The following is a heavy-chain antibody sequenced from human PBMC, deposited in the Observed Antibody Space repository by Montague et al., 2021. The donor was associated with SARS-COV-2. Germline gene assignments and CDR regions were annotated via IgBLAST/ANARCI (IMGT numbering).Heavy chain of an antibody. CDR1: GFTFGDYG. V-gene: IGHV3-20*04. Sequence: SRRLSCAASGFTFGDYGMSWVRQAPGKGLEWVSGINWNGGSTGYADSVKGRFTISRDNAKNSLYLQMNSLRAEDTALYYCARVMSGYSGCDLRLIYYYHGMDVWGQGTTVTVSS. D-gene: IGHD5-12*01. CDR2: INWNGGST. J-gene: IGHJ6*02. CDR3: ARVMSGYSGCDLRLIYYYHGMDV.